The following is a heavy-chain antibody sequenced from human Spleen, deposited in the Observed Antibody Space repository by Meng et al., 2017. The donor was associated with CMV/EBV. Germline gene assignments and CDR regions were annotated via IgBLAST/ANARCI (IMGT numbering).Heavy chain of an antibody. J-gene: IGHJ4*02. CDR1: ISSSSYY. CDR2: IYYSGST. Sequence: ISSSSYYWGWIRQPPGKGLEWIGSIYYSGSTYYNPSLKSRVTISVDTSKNQFSLKVSSVTAADTAVFYCARHTLGRSIAAAGTIDYWGQGTLVTVSS. CDR3: ARHTLGRSIAAAGTIDY. V-gene: IGHV4-39*01. D-gene: IGHD6-13*01.